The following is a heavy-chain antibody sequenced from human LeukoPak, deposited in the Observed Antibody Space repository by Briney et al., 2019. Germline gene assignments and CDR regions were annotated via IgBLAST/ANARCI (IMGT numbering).Heavy chain of an antibody. V-gene: IGHV1-8*03. J-gene: IGHJ3*02. D-gene: IGHD6-19*01. Sequence: ASVKVSCKASGYTFTSYDINWVRQATGQGLEWMGWMNPNSGNTGYAQKFQGRVTITRNTSISTAYMELSSLRSEDTAVYYCARVDTVAGTNDAFDIWGQGTMVTVSS. CDR3: ARVDTVAGTNDAFDI. CDR2: MNPNSGNT. CDR1: GYTFTSYD.